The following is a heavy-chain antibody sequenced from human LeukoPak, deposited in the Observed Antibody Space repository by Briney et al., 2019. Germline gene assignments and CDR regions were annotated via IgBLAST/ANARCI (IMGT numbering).Heavy chain of an antibody. J-gene: IGHJ4*02. V-gene: IGHV3-53*01. CDR3: ARAYDYSNPFDY. CDR2: IYSGGST. D-gene: IGHD4-11*01. CDR1: GFTFSNYA. Sequence: GGSLRVSCAASGFTFSNYAMSWVRQAPGKGLEWVPVIYSGGSTYYADSVKGRFTISRDNSKNTLYLQMNSLRAEDTAVYYCARAYDYSNPFDYWGQGTLVTVSS.